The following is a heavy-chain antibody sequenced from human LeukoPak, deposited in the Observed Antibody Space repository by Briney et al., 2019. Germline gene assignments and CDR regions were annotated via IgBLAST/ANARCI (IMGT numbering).Heavy chain of an antibody. CDR1: GFIFSSFW. V-gene: IGHV3-7*04. Sequence: GGSLRLSCAASGFIFSSFWMSWVRQAPGKGLEWVANIDPDGTETHYVDSVKGRFTISRDNAKNSLFLHMNSLGADDTAVYFCARDIGWYHADHWGQGTLVAVSS. D-gene: IGHD6-19*01. CDR3: ARDIGWYHADH. CDR2: IDPDGTET. J-gene: IGHJ4*02.